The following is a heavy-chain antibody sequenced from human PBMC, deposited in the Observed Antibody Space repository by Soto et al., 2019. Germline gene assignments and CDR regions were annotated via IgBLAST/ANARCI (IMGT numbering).Heavy chain of an antibody. CDR3: AGSADPASFDY. CDR1: GGSISSYY. CDR2: IYYSGST. V-gene: IGHV4-59*08. D-gene: IGHD2-2*01. J-gene: IGHJ4*02. Sequence: SETLSLTCTVSGGSISSYYWSWIRQPPGKGLEWIGYIYYSGSTNYNPSLKSRVTISVDTSKNQFSLKLSSVTAADTAVYYCAGSADPASFDYWGQGTLVTVSS.